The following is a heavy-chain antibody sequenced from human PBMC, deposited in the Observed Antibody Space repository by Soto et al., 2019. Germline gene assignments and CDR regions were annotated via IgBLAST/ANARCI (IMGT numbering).Heavy chain of an antibody. Sequence: PSETLSLTCTVSGGSISSYYWSWIRQPPGKGLEWIGYIYYSGSTNYNPSLKSRVTISVDTSKNQFSLKLSSVTAADTAVYYCARLAVAGLDLDYWGQGTLVNVSS. CDR3: ARLAVAGLDLDY. CDR1: GGSISSYY. V-gene: IGHV4-59*08. J-gene: IGHJ4*02. D-gene: IGHD6-19*01. CDR2: IYYSGST.